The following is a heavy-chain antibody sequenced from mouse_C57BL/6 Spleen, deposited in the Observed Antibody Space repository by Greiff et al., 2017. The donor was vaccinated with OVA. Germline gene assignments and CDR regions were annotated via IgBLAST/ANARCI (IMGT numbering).Heavy chain of an antibody. J-gene: IGHJ3*01. V-gene: IGHV1-69*01. Sequence: VQLQQPGAELVMPGASVKLSCKASGYTFTSYWMHWVKQRPGQGLEWIGEIDPSDSYTNYNQKFKGKSTLTVDKSSSTAYMQLSSLTSEDSAVYYCARKGARDYDSWFAYWGQGTLVTVSA. CDR3: ARKGARDYDSWFAY. D-gene: IGHD2-4*01. CDR2: IDPSDSYT. CDR1: GYTFTSYW.